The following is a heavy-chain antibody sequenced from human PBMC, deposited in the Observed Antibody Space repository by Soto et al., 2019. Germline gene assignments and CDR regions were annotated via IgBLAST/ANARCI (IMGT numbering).Heavy chain of an antibody. CDR1: GVTVTLNY. D-gene: IGHD3-16*01. CDR3: ARDYSVSGSYAPWFDP. Sequence: DVQLVESGGGLVQPGGSLRLSCAASGVTVTLNYMSWVRQAPGKGLEWVSIIYVSGSTYYADSVKGRFTISRDSSKNTLSLQMNSLRVEDTAVYYCARDYSVSGSYAPWFDPRGQGTLVTVSS. V-gene: IGHV3-66*01. J-gene: IGHJ5*02. CDR2: IYVSGST.